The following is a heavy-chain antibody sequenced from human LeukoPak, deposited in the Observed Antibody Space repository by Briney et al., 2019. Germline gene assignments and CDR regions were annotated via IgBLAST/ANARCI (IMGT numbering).Heavy chain of an antibody. CDR2: FDPEDGET. V-gene: IGHV1-24*01. J-gene: IGHJ3*02. D-gene: IGHD1-1*01. Sequence: ASVKVSCKVSGYTLTELSMHWVRQAPGKGLEWMGGFDPEDGETIYAQKFQGRVTMTEDTSTDTAYMELSSLRSEDTAVYYCATRLKTTGAFDIWGQGKMVTVSS. CDR1: GYTLTELS. CDR3: ATRLKTTGAFDI.